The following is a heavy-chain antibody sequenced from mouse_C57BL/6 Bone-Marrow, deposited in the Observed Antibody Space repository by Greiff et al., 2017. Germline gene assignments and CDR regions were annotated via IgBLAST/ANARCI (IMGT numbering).Heavy chain of an antibody. CDR1: GYTFTSYW. J-gene: IGHJ4*01. D-gene: IGHD2-1*01. Sequence: QVQLQQPGAELVMPGASLKLSCKASGYTFTSYWMHWVKQRPGQGLEWIGEIDPSDSYTNYNQNFKGQSTLTVDKSYSTAYMQLSSLTSEDSAVYYCARGVYYGNYPLYYYAMDYWGQGTSVTVSS. CDR3: ARGVYYGNYPLYYYAMDY. CDR2: IDPSDSYT. V-gene: IGHV1-69*01.